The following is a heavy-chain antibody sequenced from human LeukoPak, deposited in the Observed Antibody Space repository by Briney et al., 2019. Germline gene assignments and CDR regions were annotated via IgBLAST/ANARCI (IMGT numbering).Heavy chain of an antibody. D-gene: IGHD6-19*01. V-gene: IGHV1-69*13. CDR3: ARDGLSGWYGDAFDI. Sequence: EASVKVSCKASGGTFSSYAISWVRQAPGQGLEWMGEIIPTFGTANYAQKFQGRVTITADESTSTAYMELSSLRSEDTGVYYCARDGLSGWYGDAFDIWGQGTMVTVS. CDR2: IIPTFGTA. CDR1: GGTFSSYA. J-gene: IGHJ3*02.